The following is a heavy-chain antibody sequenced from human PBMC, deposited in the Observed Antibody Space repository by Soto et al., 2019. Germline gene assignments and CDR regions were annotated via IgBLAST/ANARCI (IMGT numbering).Heavy chain of an antibody. CDR1: GYTFTSYD. J-gene: IGHJ3*02. CDR2: MNPNSGNT. Sequence: GASVKVSCKASGYTFTSYDINWVRQATGQGLEWMGWMNPNSGNTGYAQKFQGRVTMTRSTSISTAYMELSSLRSEDTAVYYCARSEHSPYYDFWSGYFYGTDAFDIWG. D-gene: IGHD3-3*01. V-gene: IGHV1-8*01. CDR3: ARSEHSPYYDFWSGYFYGTDAFDI.